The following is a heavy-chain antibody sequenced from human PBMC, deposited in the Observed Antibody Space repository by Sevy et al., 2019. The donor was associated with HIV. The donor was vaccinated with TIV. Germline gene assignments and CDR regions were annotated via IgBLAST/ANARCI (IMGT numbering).Heavy chain of an antibody. Sequence: SETLSLTCSVSGGSIGRSDYYWGWIRQPPGKGLEWIGTIYYSSGNSYYNSSLKSRVTISLDKSKNQFSLRLSSVTAAETAVYYCVSGRSSPSPFDFWGQGTLVTVSS. CDR2: IYYSSGNS. J-gene: IGHJ4*02. V-gene: IGHV4-39*01. CDR3: VSGRSSPSPFDF. CDR1: GGSIGRSDYY. D-gene: IGHD6-19*01.